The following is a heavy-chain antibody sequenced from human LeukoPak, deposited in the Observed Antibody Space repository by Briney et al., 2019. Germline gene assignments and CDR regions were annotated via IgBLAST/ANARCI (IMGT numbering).Heavy chain of an antibody. D-gene: IGHD3-22*01. CDR2: IYYSGST. V-gene: IGHV4-59*08. CDR3: ARRVTMIVTTEGGWFDP. CDR1: GGSISSYY. Sequence: PSETLSLTCTVSGGSISSYYWSWVRQPPGKGLEWIGYIYYSGSTNYNPSLKSRVTISVDTSKNQFSLKLSSVTAADTAVYYCARRVTMIVTTEGGWFDPWGQGTLVTVSS. J-gene: IGHJ5*02.